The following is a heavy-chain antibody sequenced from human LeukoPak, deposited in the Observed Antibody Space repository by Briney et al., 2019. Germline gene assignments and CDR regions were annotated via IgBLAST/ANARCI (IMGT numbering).Heavy chain of an antibody. CDR1: GFTFSSYA. J-gene: IGHJ4*02. CDR3: AKDQADCSSTSCYERGFDY. V-gene: IGHV3-64*01. CDR2: INRYGDST. Sequence: GGSLRLSCAASGFTFSSYAIHWVRQAPGKGLEFVSAINRYGDSTYYANSVKGRFTISRDDSKNTVYLQMGSLRAEDMAVYYCAKDQADCSSTSCYERGFDYWGQGTLVTVSS. D-gene: IGHD2-2*01.